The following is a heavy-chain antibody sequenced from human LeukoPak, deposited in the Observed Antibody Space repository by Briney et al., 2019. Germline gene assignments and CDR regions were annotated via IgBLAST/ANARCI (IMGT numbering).Heavy chain of an antibody. J-gene: IGHJ4*02. Sequence: SVKVSCKASGGTFSSYAISWVRQAPGQGLEWMGGIIPIFGTANYAQKFQGRVTLTADESTSTAYMELSSLRSEDTAVYYCARPGRGYSGYGYWGQGTLVTVSS. V-gene: IGHV1-69*13. CDR1: GGTFSSYA. CDR3: ARPGRGYSGYGY. D-gene: IGHD5-12*01. CDR2: IIPIFGTA.